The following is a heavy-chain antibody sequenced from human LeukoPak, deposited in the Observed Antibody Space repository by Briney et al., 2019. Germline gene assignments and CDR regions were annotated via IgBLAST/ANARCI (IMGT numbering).Heavy chain of an antibody. J-gene: IGHJ5*02. V-gene: IGHV1-8*03. CDR3: ARRRIAGGGWFDP. D-gene: IGHD1-14*01. Sequence: ASVKVSCKASGGTFSSYAISWVRQAPGQGLEWMGWMNPNSGNTGYAQKFQGRVTITRNTSISTAYMELSSLRSEDTAVYYCARRRIAGGGWFDPWGQGTLVTVSS. CDR2: MNPNSGNT. CDR1: GGTFSSYA.